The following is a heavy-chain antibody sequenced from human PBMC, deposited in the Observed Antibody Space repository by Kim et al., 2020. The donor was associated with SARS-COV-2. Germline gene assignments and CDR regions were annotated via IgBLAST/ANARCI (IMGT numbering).Heavy chain of an antibody. V-gene: IGHV1-69*01. CDR3: ARNRLLWFGESLLDY. CDR1: GGTFSSYA. D-gene: IGHD3-10*01. CDR2: IIPIFGTA. Sequence: VKVSCKASGGTFSSYAISWVRQAPGQGLEWMGGIIPIFGTANYAQKFQGRVTITADESTSTAYMELSSLRSEDTAVYYCARNRLLWFGESLLDYWGQGTLVTVSS. J-gene: IGHJ4*02.